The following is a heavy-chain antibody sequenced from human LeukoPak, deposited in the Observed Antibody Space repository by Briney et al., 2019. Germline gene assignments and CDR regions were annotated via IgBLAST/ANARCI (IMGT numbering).Heavy chain of an antibody. J-gene: IGHJ4*02. V-gene: IGHV3-21*01. CDR3: ARSRRDSDWYIDDC. D-gene: IGHD6-19*01. Sequence: GALRLSCAASGFTFSSYNMNWVRQAPGKGVEWVSSIDTTSAYIHYADSVKGRFTISRDNAKNSLYLQMNSLSAEDTALYYCARSRRDSDWYIDDCWGQGTLVTVSS. CDR1: GFTFSSYN. CDR2: IDTTSAYI.